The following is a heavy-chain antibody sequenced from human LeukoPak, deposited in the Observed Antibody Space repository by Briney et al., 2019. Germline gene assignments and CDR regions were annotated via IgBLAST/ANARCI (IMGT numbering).Heavy chain of an antibody. D-gene: IGHD5-12*01. J-gene: IGHJ4*02. CDR1: RDSVSSNNVA. Sequence: SQTLSLTCAISRDSVSSNNVAWNWVRQSPSRGLEWLGRTYYRSKWNNDYAVSVKSRITIDPDTSNNQFSLHLTSVIPEDTAVYYCARGINSGYDYPLDYWGQGTLVTVSS. V-gene: IGHV6-1*01. CDR3: ARGINSGYDYPLDY. CDR2: TYYRSKWNN.